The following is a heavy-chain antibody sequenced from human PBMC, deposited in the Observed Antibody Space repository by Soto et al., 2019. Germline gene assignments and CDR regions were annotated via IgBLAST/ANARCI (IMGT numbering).Heavy chain of an antibody. Sequence: GGSLRLSCAASGFTFSSDAMHWVRQAPGKGLEWGAFISYDGSNKYYADSVKGRFTISRDIAKNSLNLQMNSLSAEDTAVYYYARDQRRAYCSGISCYSAFDIWGQGTMVTVSS. CDR1: GFTFSSDA. J-gene: IGHJ3*02. CDR2: ISYDGSNK. CDR3: ARDQRRAYCSGISCYSAFDI. V-gene: IGHV3-30-3*01. D-gene: IGHD2-15*01.